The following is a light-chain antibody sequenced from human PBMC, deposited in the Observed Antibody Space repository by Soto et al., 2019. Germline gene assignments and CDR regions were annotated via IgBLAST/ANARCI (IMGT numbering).Light chain of an antibody. J-gene: IGKJ1*01. Sequence: DIQMTQSPSTLSASVGERVTITCRASQSSSSWLAWYQQKPGKAPKLLIYKASSLESGVPSRFSGSGSGTEFTLTISSLQPDEFATYYCQHYNSYWTFGQGTKVDIK. V-gene: IGKV1-5*03. CDR3: QHYNSYWT. CDR1: QSSSSW. CDR2: KAS.